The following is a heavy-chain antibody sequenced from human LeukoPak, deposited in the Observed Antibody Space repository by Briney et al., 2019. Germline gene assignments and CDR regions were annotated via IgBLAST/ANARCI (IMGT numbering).Heavy chain of an antibody. CDR1: GFTFSSYA. V-gene: IGHV3-30-3*01. CDR3: AREPQAAHYYYYGMDV. D-gene: IGHD6-6*01. J-gene: IGHJ6*02. CDR2: ISYDGSNK. Sequence: GGSLRLSCAASGFTFSSYAMHWVRQAPGKGLEWVAVISYDGSNKYYADSVKGRFTISRDNSKNTLYLQMSSLRAEGTAVYYCAREPQAAHYYYYGMDVWGQGTTVTVSS.